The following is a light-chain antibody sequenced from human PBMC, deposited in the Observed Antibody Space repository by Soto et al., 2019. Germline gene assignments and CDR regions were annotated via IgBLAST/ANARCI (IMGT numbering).Light chain of an antibody. V-gene: IGLV2-8*01. CDR1: SSDVGGYDY. J-gene: IGLJ1*01. CDR3: TSYAGNNNFCV. CDR2: EVS. Sequence: QSVLTQPPSASGSPGQSVTISCIGTSSDVGGYDYVSWYQQHPGKAPKLIISEVSKRPSGVPDRFSGSKSGNTASLTVSGLQAEDEADYYCTSYAGNNNFCVIGTGTKVTVL.